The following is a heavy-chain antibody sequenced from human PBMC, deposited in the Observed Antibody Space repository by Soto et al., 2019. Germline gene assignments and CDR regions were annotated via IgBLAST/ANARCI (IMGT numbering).Heavy chain of an antibody. J-gene: IGHJ1*01. CDR2: IAYDASKK. CDR3: SSPYCSGGSCYPTDYCTQ. CDR1: GFSFSYYA. Sequence: QVQLVESGGGVVQPGRSLRLSCAASGFSFSYYAMHWVRQAPGKGLEWVAVIAYDASKKYYADSVKGRFTISRDNSKYTLDLQMNSLSDEDTAVYYCSSPYCSGGSCYPTDYCTQWGQGTLVTVSS. V-gene: IGHV3-30*03. D-gene: IGHD2-15*01.